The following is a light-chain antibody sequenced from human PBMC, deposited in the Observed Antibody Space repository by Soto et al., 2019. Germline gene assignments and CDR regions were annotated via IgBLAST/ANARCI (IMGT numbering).Light chain of an antibody. J-gene: IGKJ1*01. CDR2: DAS. CDR3: QQYHTFSGT. Sequence: DIQMTQSPSTLSASVGDTVTVTCRASQSVSGWLAWYQQKPGEAPKLLIYDASALPSGVPSRFSGSGSGTEFTLTIASLQPDDFATYYCQQYHTFSGTFGPGTKV. CDR1: QSVSGW. V-gene: IGKV1-5*01.